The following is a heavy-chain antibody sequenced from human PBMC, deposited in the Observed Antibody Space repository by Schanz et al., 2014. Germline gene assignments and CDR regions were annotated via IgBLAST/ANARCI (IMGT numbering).Heavy chain of an antibody. CDR2: ISGSGGST. V-gene: IGHV3-23*01. Sequence: VQLLESGGGLVQPGGSLKLSCSASGFTFRNYALSWVRQAPGKGLAWVSAISGSGGSTYYADSVKGRFTISRDNSNHTLYLQMNSLRAEDTAVYYCASLYDREYFDYWGQGTLVTVSS. CDR1: GFTFRNYA. J-gene: IGHJ4*02. CDR3: ASLYDREYFDY. D-gene: IGHD2-8*01.